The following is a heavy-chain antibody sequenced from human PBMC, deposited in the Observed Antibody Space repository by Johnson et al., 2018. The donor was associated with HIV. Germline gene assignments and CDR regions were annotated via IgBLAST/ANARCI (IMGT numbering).Heavy chain of an antibody. D-gene: IGHD1-1*01. CDR1: GFSFSDYY. V-gene: IGHV3-11*04. Sequence: VQVVESGGGLVKPGGSLRLSCAASGFSFSDYYMSWIRQAPGKGLEWLSHISSSGSIIYYADSVKGRFTISRDNAKNSLFLQMNSLRTEETGVYYCARREVVFGSYDNWDAFDIWGQGTMVTVSS. CDR2: ISSSGSII. J-gene: IGHJ3*02. CDR3: ARREVVFGSYDNWDAFDI.